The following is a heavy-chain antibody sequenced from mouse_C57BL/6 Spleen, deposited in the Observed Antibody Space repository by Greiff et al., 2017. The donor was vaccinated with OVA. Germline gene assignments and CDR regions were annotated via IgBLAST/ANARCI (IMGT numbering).Heavy chain of an antibody. V-gene: IGHV3-1*01. CDR2: ISYSGST. CDR3: ARGGGYYSYFDV. CDR1: GYSITSGYD. D-gene: IGHD1-1*02. Sequence: EVQLQQSGPGMVKPSQSLSLTCTVTGYSITSGYDWHWIRHFPGNKLEWMGYISYSGSTNYNPSLKSRISITHDTSKNHFFLKLNSVTTEDTATYYCARGGGYYSYFDVWGTGTTVTVSS. J-gene: IGHJ1*03.